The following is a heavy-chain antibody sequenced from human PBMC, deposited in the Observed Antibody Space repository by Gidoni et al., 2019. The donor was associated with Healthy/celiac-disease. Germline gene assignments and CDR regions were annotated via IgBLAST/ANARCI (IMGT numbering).Heavy chain of an antibody. J-gene: IGHJ5*02. Sequence: EVQLLESGGGLVQPGGSLRLSCAASGFTFSRYALSWVRQAPGKGLGWGSAISGSGGSTYYADSVKGRFTISRDNSKNTLYLQMNSLRAEDTAVYYCAKGALVGAHVHWFDPWGQGTLVTVSS. CDR3: AKGALVGAHVHWFDP. CDR1: GFTFSRYA. V-gene: IGHV3-23*01. CDR2: ISGSGGST. D-gene: IGHD1-26*01.